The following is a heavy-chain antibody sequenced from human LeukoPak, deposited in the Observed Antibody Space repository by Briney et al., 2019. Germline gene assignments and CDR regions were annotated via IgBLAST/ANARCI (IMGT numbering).Heavy chain of an antibody. CDR1: GGSISSLY. D-gene: IGHD6-6*01. J-gene: IGHJ4*02. V-gene: IGHV4-59*08. Sequence: PSETLSLTCSVSGGSISSLYWSWIRQPPGKGPEWIGYIYYTGSTNYNPSLKSRVTMFVDMSKNQFSLRLSSVTAADTAVYYCARHRAYSSTSPFDYCGQGTLVTVSS. CDR3: ARHRAYSSTSPFDY. CDR2: IYYTGST.